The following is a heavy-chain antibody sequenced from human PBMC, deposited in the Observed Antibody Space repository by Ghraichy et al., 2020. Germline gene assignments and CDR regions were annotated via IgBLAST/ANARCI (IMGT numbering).Heavy chain of an antibody. Sequence: LSLTCAASGFTVSSNFMTWVRQAPGKGLEWVSIIYSGGNTYYADSVKGRFTISRDNSKNTLYLQMSSLRAEDTAVYYCARGFYGDYPHYFDYWGQGSLVTVSS. CDR2: IYSGGNT. D-gene: IGHD4-17*01. CDR3: ARGFYGDYPHYFDY. V-gene: IGHV3-53*01. J-gene: IGHJ4*02. CDR1: GFTVSSNF.